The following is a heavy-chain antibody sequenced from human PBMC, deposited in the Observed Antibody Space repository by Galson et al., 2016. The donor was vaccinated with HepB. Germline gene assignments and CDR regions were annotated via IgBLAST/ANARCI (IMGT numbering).Heavy chain of an antibody. CDR3: ARARSRGWSDAFDY. CDR2: TYYRSKWYN. CDR1: GDSVSSNSAA. V-gene: IGHV6-1*01. D-gene: IGHD6-19*01. J-gene: IGHJ4*02. Sequence: CAISGDSVSSNSAAWNWFRQPTSRGLEWLGRTYYRSKWYNDYRLSLKTRININADTSRNEVSLQLRSVTLEDTAVYYCARARSRGWSDAFDYWGQGTLVTISS.